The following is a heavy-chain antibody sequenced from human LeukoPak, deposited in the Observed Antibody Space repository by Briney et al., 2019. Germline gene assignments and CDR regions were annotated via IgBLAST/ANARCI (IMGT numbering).Heavy chain of an antibody. V-gene: IGHV4-59*01. CDR2: IYYSGST. CDR3: ARDRAGYSSSWYYFDY. J-gene: IGHJ4*02. Sequence: SETLSLTCTVSGGSISSYYWSWIRQPPGKGLEGIGYIYYSGSTNYNPSLKSRVTISVDTSKNQFSLKLSSVTAADTAVYYCARDRAGYSSSWYYFDYWGQGTLVTVSS. D-gene: IGHD6-13*01. CDR1: GGSISSYY.